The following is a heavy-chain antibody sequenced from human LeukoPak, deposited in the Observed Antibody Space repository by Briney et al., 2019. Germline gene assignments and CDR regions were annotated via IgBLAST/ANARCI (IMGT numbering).Heavy chain of an antibody. CDR1: GFTFSSYG. D-gene: IGHD4-23*01. V-gene: IGHV3-30*03. J-gene: IGHJ6*03. Sequence: PGRSLSLSCAASGFTFSSYGMHWVRQAPGKGLEWVAAISYDGNNEYYIDSVKGRFTISRDNSKNTVYLQMNSLRAEDTAVYYCARDRGNPELYYYYYYMDVWGKGTTVTVSS. CDR2: ISYDGNNE. CDR3: ARDRGNPELYYYYYYMDV.